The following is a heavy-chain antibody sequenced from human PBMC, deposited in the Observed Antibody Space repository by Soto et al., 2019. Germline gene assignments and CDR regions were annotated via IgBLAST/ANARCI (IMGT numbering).Heavy chain of an antibody. CDR1: GVAFNTYS. CDR3: ARDPTSTSFEP. J-gene: IGHJ5*02. Sequence: GGSLRLSCVASGVAFNTYSMNWVRQAPGKGLEWVSYISYSGSYIYYADSVKGRFTISRDNARNSLYLQMSSLRAEDTAVYYCARDPTSTSFEPWGQGTLVTVSS. D-gene: IGHD2-2*01. CDR2: ISYSGSYI. V-gene: IGHV3-21*01.